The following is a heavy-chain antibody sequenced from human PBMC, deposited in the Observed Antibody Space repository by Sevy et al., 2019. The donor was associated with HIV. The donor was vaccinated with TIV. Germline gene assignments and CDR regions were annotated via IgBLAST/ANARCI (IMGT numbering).Heavy chain of an antibody. CDR3: ARSRSNYADYYFDY. CDR2: ISSGSSYT. D-gene: IGHD4-17*01. Sequence: GGSLRLSCVASGFTFSDYYMTWIRQSPGKGLQWISYISSGSSYTNYADSVKGRFTISRDNAKNSLYLEIHTLRPEDTAVYYCARSRSNYADYYFDYWGQGTVVTVSS. V-gene: IGHV3-11*06. CDR1: GFTFSDYY. J-gene: IGHJ4*02.